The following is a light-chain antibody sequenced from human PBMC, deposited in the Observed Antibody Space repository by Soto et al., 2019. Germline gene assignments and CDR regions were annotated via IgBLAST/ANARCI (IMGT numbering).Light chain of an antibody. J-gene: IGKJ1*01. CDR1: QSVRSNY. CDR3: QQYVSAPWT. Sequence: EIVLMQSPGTLSLSPGERATLSCRASQSVRSNYLAWYQQKPGQAPRLLIYGASSRATGIPDRFSGSGSGTDFTLTISRLEPEDFAVYYCQQYVSAPWTFGQGTKVEIK. V-gene: IGKV3-20*01. CDR2: GAS.